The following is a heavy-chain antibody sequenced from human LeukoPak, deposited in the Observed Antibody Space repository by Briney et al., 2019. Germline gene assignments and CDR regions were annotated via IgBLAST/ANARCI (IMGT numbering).Heavy chain of an antibody. D-gene: IGHD3-22*01. J-gene: IGHJ4*02. CDR2: INHSGST. Sequence: PSETLSLTCAVYGGSSSGYYWSWIRQPPGKGLEWIGEINHSGSTNYSPSLKSRVTISVDTSKNQFSLRLSSVTAADTAVYYCARVSSRRLPPTYSYDRRNYFDYWGQGTLVTVSS. CDR1: GGSSSGYY. V-gene: IGHV4-34*01. CDR3: ARVSSRRLPPTYSYDRRNYFDY.